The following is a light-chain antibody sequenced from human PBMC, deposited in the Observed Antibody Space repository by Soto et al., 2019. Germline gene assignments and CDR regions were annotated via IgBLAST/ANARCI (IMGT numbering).Light chain of an antibody. CDR2: GNS. CDR1: SSNIGAGYD. CDR3: QSYDSSLSGWV. J-gene: IGLJ3*02. V-gene: IGLV1-40*01. Sequence: QSALTQPPSVSGAPGQRVTISCTGSSSNIGAGYDVHWYQQLPGTAPKLLIYGNSNRPSGVPDRFSGSTSGTSASLAITGLRAEDVADYYCQSYDSSLSGWVFGGGTKLTVL.